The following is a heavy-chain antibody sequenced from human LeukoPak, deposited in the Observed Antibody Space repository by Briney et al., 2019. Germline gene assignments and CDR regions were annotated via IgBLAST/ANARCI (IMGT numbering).Heavy chain of an antibody. Sequence: AVKVSCKASGGTFSSYAISWVRQAPGRGLEWMGRIIPILGIANYAQKFQGRVTITADKSTSTAYMELSSLRSEDTAVYYCARHSSSWYFYDYWGQGTLVTVSS. J-gene: IGHJ4*02. D-gene: IGHD6-13*01. CDR3: ARHSSSWYFYDY. CDR2: IIPILGIA. V-gene: IGHV1-69*04. CDR1: GGTFSSYA.